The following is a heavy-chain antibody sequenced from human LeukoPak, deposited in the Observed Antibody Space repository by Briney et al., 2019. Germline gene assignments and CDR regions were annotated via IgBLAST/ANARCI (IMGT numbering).Heavy chain of an antibody. J-gene: IGHJ4*02. V-gene: IGHV3-30*03. CDR3: AWGVAVALDY. D-gene: IGHD3-10*01. CDR1: GFTFSSYG. Sequence: GRSLRLSCAASGFTFSSYGMHWVRQAPGKGLEWVAVISYDGSNKYYADSVKGRFTISRDNSKNTLYLQMNSLRAEDTAVYYCAWGVAVALDYWGQGTLVTVSS. CDR2: ISYDGSNK.